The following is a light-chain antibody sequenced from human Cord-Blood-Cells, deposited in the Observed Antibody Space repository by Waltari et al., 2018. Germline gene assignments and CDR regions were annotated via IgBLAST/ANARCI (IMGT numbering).Light chain of an antibody. Sequence: DIQMTQSPSSLSASVGVRVTITCQASQDTSNYLNWYQQKPGKPPKLLIYDSSNLETGVPSRFSGSGSGTDFTFTISSLQPEDIPTYYCQQYDNLPLTFGGGTKVEIK. V-gene: IGKV1-33*01. J-gene: IGKJ4*01. CDR1: QDTSNY. CDR2: DSS. CDR3: QQYDNLPLT.